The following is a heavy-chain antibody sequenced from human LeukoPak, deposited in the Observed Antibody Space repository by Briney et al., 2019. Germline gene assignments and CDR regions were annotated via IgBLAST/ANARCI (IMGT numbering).Heavy chain of an antibody. Sequence: SQTLSLTCSVSGDSVTGGLYYWSWIRQPPGKGLEWIGYIYYSGSTNYNPSLKSRVTISVDTSKNQFSLKLSSVTAADTAVYYCARSVGATTDFDYWGQGTLVTVSS. CDR2: IYYSGST. V-gene: IGHV4-61*01. J-gene: IGHJ4*02. CDR1: GDSVTGGLYY. D-gene: IGHD1-26*01. CDR3: ARSVGATTDFDY.